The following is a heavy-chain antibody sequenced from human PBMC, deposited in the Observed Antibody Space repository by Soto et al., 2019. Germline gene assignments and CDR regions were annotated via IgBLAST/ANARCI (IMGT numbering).Heavy chain of an antibody. D-gene: IGHD6-19*01. Sequence: GGSLRLSCAASGFTFDDYTMHWVRQAPGKGLEWVSLISWDGGSTYYADSVKGRFTISGDNSKNSLYLQMNSLRTEDTALYYCAKDIPYEYSSGWYFDYWGQGTLVTVSS. J-gene: IGHJ4*02. CDR3: AKDIPYEYSSGWYFDY. CDR1: GFTFDDYT. V-gene: IGHV3-43*01. CDR2: ISWDGGST.